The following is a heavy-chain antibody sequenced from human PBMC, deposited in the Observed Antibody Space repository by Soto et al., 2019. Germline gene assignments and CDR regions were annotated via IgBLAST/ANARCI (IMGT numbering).Heavy chain of an antibody. CDR1: GYTFTNYD. J-gene: IGHJ4*02. CDR3: ARGRGWRDY. V-gene: IGHV1-8*01. D-gene: IGHD2-15*01. CDR2: MDPKSGNT. Sequence: ASVKVSCKASGYTFTNYDINWVRQAPGQGLEWMGWMDPKSGNTDYAQRFQGRVTITRNTSISTAYLEVSSLSSEDTAVYFCARGRGWRDYWGQGTLVTV.